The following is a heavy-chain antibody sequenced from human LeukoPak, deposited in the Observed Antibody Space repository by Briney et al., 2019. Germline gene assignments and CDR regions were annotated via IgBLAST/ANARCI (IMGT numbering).Heavy chain of an antibody. CDR3: AKEGYSNVPVFDY. Sequence: GGSLRLSCAASGFTLSTDSMNWVRQAPGKGLEWISYISYDSAIKYYADSVRGRFTISRDNAKNTLYLQMNSLRAEDTAVYYCAKEGYSNVPVFDYWGQGTLVTVSS. J-gene: IGHJ4*02. D-gene: IGHD4-11*01. V-gene: IGHV3-48*01. CDR1: GFTLSTDS. CDR2: ISYDSAIK.